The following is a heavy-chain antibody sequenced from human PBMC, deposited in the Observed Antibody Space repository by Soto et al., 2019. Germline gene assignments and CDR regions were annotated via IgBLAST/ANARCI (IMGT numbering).Heavy chain of an antibody. J-gene: IGHJ4*02. CDR1: GGSISSSSYY. V-gene: IGHV4-39*01. CDR2: IYYSGST. CDR3: GRFGDYFDY. Sequence: SETLSLTCTFSGGSISSSSYYWGWIRQPPGKGLEWIGSIYYSGSTYYNPSLKSRVTISVDTSKNQFSLKLSSVTAADTAVYYCGRFGDYFDYWGQGTLVTVSS. D-gene: IGHD3-3*01.